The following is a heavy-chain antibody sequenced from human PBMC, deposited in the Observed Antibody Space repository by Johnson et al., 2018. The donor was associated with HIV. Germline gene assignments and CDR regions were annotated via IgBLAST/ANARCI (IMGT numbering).Heavy chain of an antibody. CDR1: GFSFSAYA. CDR2: ISYDGTKK. V-gene: IGHV3-30*04. J-gene: IGHJ3*02. CDR3: AKGRSTRIQLRTWAFDI. Sequence: QVQLVESGGGVVQPGRSLRLSCAAAGFSFSAYAMHWVRQAPGKGLEWVAVISYDGTKKYYADSVRGRFIISRDNSKNSLYLQMNSLRAEDTAVYYCAKGRSTRIQLRTWAFDIWGQGTMVIVSS. D-gene: IGHD5-18*01.